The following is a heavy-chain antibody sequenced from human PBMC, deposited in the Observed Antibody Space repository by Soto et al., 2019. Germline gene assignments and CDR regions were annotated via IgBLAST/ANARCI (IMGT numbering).Heavy chain of an antibody. CDR2: ISGNSGSA. D-gene: IGHD3-10*01. CDR3: AKDHRLWFGELLPDY. Sequence: VGSLRLSCAASGFTFSSYAMSWVRQTPEERLEWVSAISGNSGSAYYADSVKGRFTISRDNSKNTLYLQMNSLRAEDTAVYYCAKDHRLWFGELLPDYWGQGTLVTVSS. J-gene: IGHJ4*02. V-gene: IGHV3-23*01. CDR1: GFTFSSYA.